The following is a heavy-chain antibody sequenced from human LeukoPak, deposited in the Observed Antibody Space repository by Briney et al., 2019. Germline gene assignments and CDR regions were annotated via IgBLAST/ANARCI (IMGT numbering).Heavy chain of an antibody. Sequence: GGSLRLSCAASGFTFSTYCMHWVRQAPGKGPMWVSRICPDGAVTNFADSVKARFIISRDNARNTVYLQMNSLRVEDTAVYYCVRDFRSADYWGQGTLVTVSS. CDR1: GFTFSTYC. J-gene: IGHJ4*02. CDR2: ICPDGAVT. V-gene: IGHV3-74*01. CDR3: VRDFRSADY.